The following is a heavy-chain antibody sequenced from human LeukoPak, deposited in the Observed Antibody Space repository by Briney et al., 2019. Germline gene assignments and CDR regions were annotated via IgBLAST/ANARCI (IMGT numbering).Heavy chain of an antibody. D-gene: IGHD6-19*01. J-gene: IGHJ4*02. CDR1: GYTFTAYY. Sequence: GASVKVSCKASGYTFTAYYMHWVRQAPGQGLEWMGWINPNSGGTNYAQKFQGRVTMTRDTSITTAYMVMSSLRSDDTAVYYCARASGYSGAWYIDYWGQGTLVTVSS. V-gene: IGHV1-2*02. CDR3: ARASGYSGAWYIDY. CDR2: INPNSGGT.